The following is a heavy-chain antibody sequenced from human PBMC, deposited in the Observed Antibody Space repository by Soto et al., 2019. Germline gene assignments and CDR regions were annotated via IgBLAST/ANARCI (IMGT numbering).Heavy chain of an antibody. V-gene: IGHV3-48*03. J-gene: IGHJ4*02. CDR3: ARSGYNWNDGARGYFDY. CDR1: EFTFSSYE. Sequence: EMQLVESGGGLVQPGGSLRLSCAASEFTFSSYEMNWVRQAPGKGLEWVSYISSSGRTIYYADSVKGRFTISRDNAKNSLYLQMNSLRAEDTAVYYCARSGYNWNDGARGYFDYWGQGTLVTVSS. CDR2: ISSSGRTI. D-gene: IGHD1-20*01.